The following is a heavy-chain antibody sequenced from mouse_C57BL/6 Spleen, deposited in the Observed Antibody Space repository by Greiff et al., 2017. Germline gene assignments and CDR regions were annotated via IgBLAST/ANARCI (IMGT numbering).Heavy chain of an antibody. CDR1: GYTFTSYG. CDR3: AKGSSTMVTTGAY. CDR2: IYPRSGNT. J-gene: IGHJ3*01. Sequence: QVQLQQSGAELARPGASVKLSCKASGYTFTSYGISWVKQRTGQGLEWIGEIYPRSGNTYYNEKFKGKATLTADKSSSTAYMALRSLTSEDSAVYFCAKGSSTMVTTGAYWGQGTLVTVAA. D-gene: IGHD2-2*01. V-gene: IGHV1-81*01.